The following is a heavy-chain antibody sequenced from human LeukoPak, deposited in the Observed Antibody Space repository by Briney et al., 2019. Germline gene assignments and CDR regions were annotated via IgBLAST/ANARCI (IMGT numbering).Heavy chain of an antibody. V-gene: IGHV3-11*01. CDR3: ARTMYYYDSSGLDY. Sequence: GGSLRLSCAASGFTFSDYYMNWIRQAPGKGLEWVSYISSSGSTIYYADSVKGRFAISRDNAKNSLYLQMNSLRAEDTAVYYRARTMYYYDSSGLDYWGQGTLVTVSS. CDR1: GFTFSDYY. CDR2: ISSSGSTI. D-gene: IGHD3-22*01. J-gene: IGHJ4*02.